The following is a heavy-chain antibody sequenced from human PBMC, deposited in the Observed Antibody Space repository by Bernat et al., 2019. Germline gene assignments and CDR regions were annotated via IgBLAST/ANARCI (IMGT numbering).Heavy chain of an antibody. D-gene: IGHD2-2*03. V-gene: IGHV3-23*01. J-gene: IGHJ4*02. CDR1: GFSFSNSD. Sequence: EVQMLESGGGLVQPGGSQRLSCAASGFSFSNSDMNWVRQAPGKGLQWVSLISTTGERTYYADSVKGRFTISRDNSKNTLYLQMHSLRAEDTAVYYCAKDLLGYFQYWGKGVLVSVSS. CDR3: AKDLLGYFQY. CDR2: ISTTGERT.